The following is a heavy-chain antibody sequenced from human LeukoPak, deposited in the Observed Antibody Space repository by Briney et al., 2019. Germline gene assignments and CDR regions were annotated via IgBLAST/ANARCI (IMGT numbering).Heavy chain of an antibody. V-gene: IGHV3-23*01. CDR3: AKDFSNCSSTSCYSWYFDL. CDR1: ACTISSYA. D-gene: IGHD2-2*02. J-gene: IGHJ2*01. Sequence: PGGSLRLSGAASACTISSYAMSWVRQAPGKGLEWVSAISGSGGSTYYADSVKGRFTISRDNSKNTLYLQMNSLRAEDTAVYYCAKDFSNCSSTSCYSWYFDLWGRGTLVTVSS. CDR2: ISGSGGST.